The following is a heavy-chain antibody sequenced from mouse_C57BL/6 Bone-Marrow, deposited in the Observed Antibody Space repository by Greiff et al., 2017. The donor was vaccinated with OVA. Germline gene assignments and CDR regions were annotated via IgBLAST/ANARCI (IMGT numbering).Heavy chain of an antibody. J-gene: IGHJ4*01. CDR1: GYTFTSYW. Sequence: QVQLKQPGAELVKPGASVKMSCKASGYTFTSYWITWVKQRPGQGLEWIGDIYPGSGRTNYNEKFKSKATLTVDTSSRTDYMQLSSLTSENSAGYYSARSGITKEEGDFAMDYWGQGTSVTVSS. CDR2: IYPGSGRT. CDR3: ARSGITKEEGDFAMDY. V-gene: IGHV1-55*01. D-gene: IGHD1-1*01.